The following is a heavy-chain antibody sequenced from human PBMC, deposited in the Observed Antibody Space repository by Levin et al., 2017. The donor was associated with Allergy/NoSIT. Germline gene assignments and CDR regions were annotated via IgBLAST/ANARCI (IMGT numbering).Heavy chain of an antibody. CDR2: ITGNDGRT. V-gene: IGHV3-23*01. Sequence: LSLTCAASGFPFSDYGMNWVRQAPGKGLEWVSTITGNDGRTFYADSVRGRFTVSRDNSRNTLFLQMNSLRAEDTATYFCAAKVFDFWGQGTLVNVSS. CDR1: GFPFSDYG. D-gene: IGHD4/OR15-4a*01. CDR3: AAKVFDF. J-gene: IGHJ4*02.